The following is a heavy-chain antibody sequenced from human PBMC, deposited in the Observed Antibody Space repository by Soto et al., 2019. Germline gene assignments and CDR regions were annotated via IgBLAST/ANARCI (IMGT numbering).Heavy chain of an antibody. Sequence: QVQLQESGPGLVKPSQTLSLTCTVSGGSISRGGYYWSRIRQHPGKGLERIGYIYYSGSTYYNPSLKGRVTISVDTSEHQSSLKISSVTAADTAVYYCAIYDSSGFRGFQHWGQGTLVTVSS. D-gene: IGHD3-22*01. CDR1: GGSISRGGYY. CDR2: IYYSGST. J-gene: IGHJ1*01. CDR3: AIYDSSGFRGFQH. V-gene: IGHV4-31*03.